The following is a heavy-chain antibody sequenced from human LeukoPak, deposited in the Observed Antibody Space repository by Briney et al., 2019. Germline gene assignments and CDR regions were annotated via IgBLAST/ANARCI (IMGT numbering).Heavy chain of an antibody. CDR1: GGSIGSGDYY. CDR3: ARHGWDGRLFGFL. CDR2: IYHSGST. V-gene: IGHV4-30-4*01. Sequence: PSQTLSLTCTVSGGSIGSGDYYWSWIRQPPGKGLEWIGEIYHSGSTNYNPSLKSRVTISVDKSKNQFSLKLSSVTAADTAVYYCARHGWDGRLFGFLWGQGTLVTVSS. J-gene: IGHJ4*02. D-gene: IGHD3-10*02.